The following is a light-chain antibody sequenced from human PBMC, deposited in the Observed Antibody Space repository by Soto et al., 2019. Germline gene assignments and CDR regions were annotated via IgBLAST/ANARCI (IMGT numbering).Light chain of an antibody. CDR2: EVS. J-gene: IGLJ3*02. V-gene: IGLV2-14*01. CDR3: SSYTSSSNWV. Sequence: QSALTQPASVSGSPGQSITISCTGTSSNVGGYNYVSWYQQHPGKAPKLMIYEVSNRPSGVSNRFSGSKSGNTASLTISGIQAEDEADYYCSSYTSSSNWVFGGGTKLTVL. CDR1: SSNVGGYNY.